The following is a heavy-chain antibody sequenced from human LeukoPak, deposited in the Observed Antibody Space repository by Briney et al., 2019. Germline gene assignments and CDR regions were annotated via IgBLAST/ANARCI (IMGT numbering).Heavy chain of an antibody. D-gene: IGHD3-9*01. CDR1: GYTFTSYA. J-gene: IGHJ6*02. V-gene: IGHV7-4-1*02. CDR3: ARDELWDCDILTGYYMYYYGMDV. CDR2: INTNTGNP. Sequence: ASVKVSCKASGYTFTSYAMNWVRQAPGQGLEWMGWINTNTGNPTYAQGFTGRFVFSLDTSVSTAYLQISSLKAEDTAVYYCARDELWDCDILTGYYMYYYGMDVWGQGTTVTVSS.